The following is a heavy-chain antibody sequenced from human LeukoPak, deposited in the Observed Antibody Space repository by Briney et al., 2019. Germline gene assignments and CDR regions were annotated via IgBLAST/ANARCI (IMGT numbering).Heavy chain of an antibody. J-gene: IGHJ6*02. CDR3: ARGGILYGMDV. CDR2: IGVPTET. V-gene: IGHV3-23*01. Sequence: GGSLRLSCAASGFTFNIYGMSWVSQAPGKGLEWVSSIGVPTETYYADSVKGRFSISRDDSIHTLYLQMNSLRAEDTAAYYCARGGILYGMDVWGQGTTVTVSS. CDR1: GFTFNIYG. D-gene: IGHD6-13*01.